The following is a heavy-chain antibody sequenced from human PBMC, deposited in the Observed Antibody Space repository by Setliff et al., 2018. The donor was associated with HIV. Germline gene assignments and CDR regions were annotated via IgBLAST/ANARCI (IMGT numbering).Heavy chain of an antibody. CDR3: ARDRFGDPYYYYYMDV. CDR2: INAGNGNT. D-gene: IGHD3-16*01. CDR1: GYTFTSYA. Sequence: ASVKVSCKASGYTFTSYAMHWVRQAPGQRLEWMGWINAGNGNTKYSQKFQGRVTITRGTSASTAYMELSSLRSEDTAVYYCARDRFGDPYYYYYMDVWGKGTTVTVSS. J-gene: IGHJ6*03. V-gene: IGHV1-3*01.